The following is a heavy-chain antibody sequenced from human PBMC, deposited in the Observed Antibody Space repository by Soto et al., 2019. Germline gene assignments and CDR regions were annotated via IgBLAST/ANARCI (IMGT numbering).Heavy chain of an antibody. CDR1: GYTFTSYA. D-gene: IGHD6-19*01. Sequence: GASVKVSCKASGYTFTSYAMHWVRQAPGQRLEWMGWINAGNGNTKYSQKFQGRVTMTRDTSTSTVYMELSSLRSEDTAVYYCARNCIAVAGFDYWGQGTLVTVSS. J-gene: IGHJ4*02. V-gene: IGHV1-3*01. CDR2: INAGNGNT. CDR3: ARNCIAVAGFDY.